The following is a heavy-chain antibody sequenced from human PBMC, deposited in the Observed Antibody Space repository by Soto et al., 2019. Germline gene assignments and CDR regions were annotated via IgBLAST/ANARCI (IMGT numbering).Heavy chain of an antibody. D-gene: IGHD3-16*01. J-gene: IGHJ4*02. V-gene: IGHV1-18*01. CDR2: ISAYNGNT. Sequence: QVQLVQSGAEVKKPGASVKVSCKASGYTFTNFGISWVRQAPGQGLEWMGWISAYNGNTNYAQNFQGRVTMTTDTSTSTPYMELRRLRPDDTAVYYCARGGTPIDNWGQGTLVTVSS. CDR3: ARGGTPIDN. CDR1: GYTFTNFG.